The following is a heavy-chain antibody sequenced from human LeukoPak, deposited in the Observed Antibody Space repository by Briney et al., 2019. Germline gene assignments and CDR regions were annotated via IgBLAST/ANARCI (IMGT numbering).Heavy chain of an antibody. CDR3: ARVGYCSGGSCYLDP. Sequence: GGSLRLSCAASGFTFSSYGMHWVRQAPGKGLEWVSSISSSSSYIYYADSVKGRFTISRDNAKNSLYLQMNSLRAEDTAVYYCARVGYCSGGSCYLDPWGQGTLVTVSS. D-gene: IGHD2-15*01. CDR2: ISSSSSYI. V-gene: IGHV3-21*01. J-gene: IGHJ5*02. CDR1: GFTFSSYG.